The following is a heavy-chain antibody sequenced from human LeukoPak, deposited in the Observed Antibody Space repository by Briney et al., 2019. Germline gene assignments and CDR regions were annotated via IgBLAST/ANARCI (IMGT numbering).Heavy chain of an antibody. D-gene: IGHD6-13*01. CDR1: GFNFDDYG. J-gene: IGHJ4*02. CDR2: IRYDGSNK. Sequence: GGSLRLSCAASGFNFDDYGMHWVRQAPGKGLEWVAFIRYDGSNKYYADSVKGRFTISRDNSKNTLYLQMNGLRAEDTAVYYCAKDHDDSSSWSWYFDYWGQGTLVTVSS. V-gene: IGHV3-30*02. CDR3: AKDHDDSSSWSWYFDY.